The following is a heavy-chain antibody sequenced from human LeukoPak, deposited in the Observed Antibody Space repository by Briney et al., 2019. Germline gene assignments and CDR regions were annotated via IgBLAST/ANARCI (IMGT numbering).Heavy chain of an antibody. CDR2: INHSGST. Sequence: SETLSLTCAVYGGSFSGYYWSWIRQPPGKGLEWIGEINHSGSTNYNPSLKSRVTISVDTSKNQFSLKLSSVTAADTAVYYCARGLTYYDILTGYRRAVAYAFDIWGQGTMVTVSS. V-gene: IGHV4-34*01. CDR3: ARGLTYYDILTGYRRAVAYAFDI. CDR1: GGSFSGYY. D-gene: IGHD3-9*01. J-gene: IGHJ3*02.